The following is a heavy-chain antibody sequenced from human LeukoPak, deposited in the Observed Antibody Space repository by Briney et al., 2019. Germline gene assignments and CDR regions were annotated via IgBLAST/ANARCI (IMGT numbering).Heavy chain of an antibody. CDR2: IYPGDSDT. CDR1: GYSSTSYR. CDR3: ARLDGSGSYPPYYYYGMDV. Sequence: GESLKISCKASGYSSTSYRIGGVRHMPGKGLEWMGIIYPGDSDTRYSPSFQGQVTISADKSISTAYLQWSSLKASDTAMYYCARLDGSGSYPPYYYYGMDVWGQGATVTVSS. J-gene: IGHJ6*02. V-gene: IGHV5-51*01. D-gene: IGHD3-10*01.